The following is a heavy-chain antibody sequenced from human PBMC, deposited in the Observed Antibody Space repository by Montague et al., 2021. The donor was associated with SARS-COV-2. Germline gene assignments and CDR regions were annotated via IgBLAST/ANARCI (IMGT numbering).Heavy chain of an antibody. CDR3: ARGGGYSYGALDY. CDR2: INHSGST. CDR1: GGSFSGYY. J-gene: IGHJ4*02. D-gene: IGHD5-18*01. Sequence: SETLSLTCVVYGGSFSGYYWSWIRQPPGKGLEWIGEINHSGSTNYNPSLKSRVTISVDTSKKQFSLRLNSVTAADTAVYYGARGGGYSYGALDYWGQGTLVTVSS. V-gene: IGHV4-34*01.